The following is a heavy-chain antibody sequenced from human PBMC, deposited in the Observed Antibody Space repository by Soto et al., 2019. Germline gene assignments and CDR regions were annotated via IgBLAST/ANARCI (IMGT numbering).Heavy chain of an antibody. CDR2: IIPIFGIA. D-gene: IGHD5-18*01. V-gene: IGHV1-69*01. CDR3: AVGEGETAMENV. Sequence: QVQLVQSGAEVKKPGSSVKVSCKASGGTLLSYTISWVRQAPGQGLEWMGGIIPIFGIANYAQKFQGRVTITEDESTGVAYMELSTLRSEDTAVYYCAVGEGETAMENVWGKGTTVTVSS. CDR1: GGTLLSYT. J-gene: IGHJ6*04.